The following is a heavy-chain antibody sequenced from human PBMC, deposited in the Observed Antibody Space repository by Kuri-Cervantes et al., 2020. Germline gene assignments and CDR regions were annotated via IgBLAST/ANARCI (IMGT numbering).Heavy chain of an antibody. CDR2: INHSGST. J-gene: IGHJ5*01. CDR1: GGSFSGYY. V-gene: IGHV4-34*01. Sequence: SEILSLTCAVYGGSFSGYYWSWIRQPPGKGLEWIGEINHSGSTNYNPSLKSRATISLDSSKNQFSLKLTSVTAADTAIYYCARHPTGFPNWFDSWGQGTLVTVSS. CDR3: ARHPTGFPNWFDS.